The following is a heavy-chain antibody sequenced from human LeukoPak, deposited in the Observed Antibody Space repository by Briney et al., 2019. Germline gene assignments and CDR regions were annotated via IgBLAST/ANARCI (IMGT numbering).Heavy chain of an antibody. V-gene: IGHV1-69*13. Sequence: SVKVSCKASGYTFTSYYMHRVRQAPGQGLEWMGGIIPIFGTANYAQKFQGRVTITADESTSTAYMELSSLRSEDTAVYYCARGGIAAAGSFDYWGQGTLVTVSS. CDR3: ARGGIAAAGSFDY. D-gene: IGHD6-13*01. CDR1: GYTFTSYY. J-gene: IGHJ4*02. CDR2: IIPIFGTA.